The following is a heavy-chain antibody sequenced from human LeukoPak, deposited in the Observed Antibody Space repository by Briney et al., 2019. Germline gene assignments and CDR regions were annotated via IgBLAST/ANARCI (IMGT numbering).Heavy chain of an antibody. CDR3: AREGDELPDAFDI. CDR1: GYTLTSYY. V-gene: IGHV1-46*03. Sequence: GASVEVSCKASGYTLTSYYMHWVRQTPGQGLEWMGIINPSGGSTSYAQKFQGRVTMTRDTSTSTVYMELSSLRSEDTAVYYCAREGDELPDAFDIWGQGTMVTVSS. J-gene: IGHJ3*02. D-gene: IGHD1-26*01. CDR2: INPSGGST.